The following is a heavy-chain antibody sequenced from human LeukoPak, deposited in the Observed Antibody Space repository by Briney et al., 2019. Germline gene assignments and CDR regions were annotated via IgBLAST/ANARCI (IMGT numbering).Heavy chain of an antibody. CDR2: ISSSGSTT. J-gene: IGHJ4*02. Sequence: AGGSLRLSCAASGFTFRDYFMSWLRQAPGKGLEWVSYISSSGSTTYYADSVKGRSTISRDNAKNSLYLKMSSLTAEDTAVYYCAKDYHRYSYGLDWGQGTLVTVSS. CDR1: GFTFRDYF. V-gene: IGHV3-11*01. CDR3: AKDYHRYSYGLD. D-gene: IGHD5-18*01.